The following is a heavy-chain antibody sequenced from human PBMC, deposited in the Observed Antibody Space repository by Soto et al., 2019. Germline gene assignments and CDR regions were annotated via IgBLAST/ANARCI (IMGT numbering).Heavy chain of an antibody. CDR3: AKAQSKTHYYYYYYMDV. V-gene: IGHV3-23*01. J-gene: IGHJ6*03. CDR1: GFTFSSYS. Sequence: GGSLRLSCAASGFTFSSYSMNWVRQAPGKGLEWVSAISGSGSSTYYVDSVKGRFTISRDNSKNTLYLQMNSLRAEDTAVYYCAKAQSKTHYYYYYYMDVWGKGTTVTVSS. CDR2: ISGSGSST.